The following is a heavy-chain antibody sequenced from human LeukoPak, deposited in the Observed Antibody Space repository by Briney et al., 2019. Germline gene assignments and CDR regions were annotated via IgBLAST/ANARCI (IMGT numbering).Heavy chain of an antibody. D-gene: IGHD3-22*01. CDR3: ARDLGQYYDTSDNWFDP. V-gene: IGHV3-74*01. J-gene: IGHJ5*02. Sequence: GGSLRLSCAASGFTFSSYWMHWVRQAPGKGLVWVSRINGDGTSTTHADSVKGRFTISRDNAKNTLNLQMNSLRAEDTAVYYCARDLGQYYDTSDNWFDPWGQGTLVTVSS. CDR2: INGDGTST. CDR1: GFTFSSYW.